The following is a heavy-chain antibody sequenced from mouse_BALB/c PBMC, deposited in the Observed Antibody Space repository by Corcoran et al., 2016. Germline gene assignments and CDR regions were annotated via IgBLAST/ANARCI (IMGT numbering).Heavy chain of an antibody. CDR2: INTYTGEP. Sequence: QIQLVQSGPELKKPGETVKISCKASGYTFTNYGMNWVKQAPGKGLKWMGWINTYTGEPTYADDFKGRFAFSLETSASTAYLQINNLKNVDTATYFCARDPAWFAYWGQGTLVTVSA. CDR1: GYTFTNYG. J-gene: IGHJ3*01. CDR3: ARDPAWFAY. V-gene: IGHV9-3-1*01.